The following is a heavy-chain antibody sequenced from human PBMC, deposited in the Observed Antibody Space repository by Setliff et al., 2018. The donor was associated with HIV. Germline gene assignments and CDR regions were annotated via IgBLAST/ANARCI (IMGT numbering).Heavy chain of an antibody. J-gene: IGHJ4*02. V-gene: IGHV4-38-2*02. CDR2: IHITGNT. D-gene: IGHD1-26*01. CDR3: ARDRRDDYYLTAYFDS. Sequence: ETLSLTCTVSGYPISSGYYWGWIRQPPGKGLEWIGHIHITGNTDYNPSLKSRVTISLDTARNQFSLELTSVTATDTAVYYCARDRRDDYYLTAYFDSLGQGTVVTVSS. CDR1: GYPISSGYY.